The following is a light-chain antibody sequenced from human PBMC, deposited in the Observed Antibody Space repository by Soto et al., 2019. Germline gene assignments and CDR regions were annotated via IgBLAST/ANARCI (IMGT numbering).Light chain of an antibody. CDR3: RSYTIGGSVI. CDR2: HVS. Sequence: QSALTQPASVSGYPGQSITISCTATTSDVGDYNYVSWYQQYPGKAPKPIIYHVSNRPSGVSNRFSGSKSGDTASLTISGLQAEDEADYYCRSYTIGGSVIFGGGTKVTVL. V-gene: IGLV2-14*01. CDR1: TSDVGDYNY. J-gene: IGLJ2*01.